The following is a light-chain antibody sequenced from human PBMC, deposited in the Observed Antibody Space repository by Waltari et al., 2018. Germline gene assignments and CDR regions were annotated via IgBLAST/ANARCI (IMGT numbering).Light chain of an antibody. CDR2: GAS. CDR3: QHYNDWPLT. Sequence: IVMTQSPATLSVSPGERATLSCRASHSVGSNLSWYQQTPGQPPRPLVYGASTRATGIPARFSGSGSGTEFTLTISGLQSEDFAVYYCQHYNDWPLTFGGGTKVEIK. J-gene: IGKJ4*01. V-gene: IGKV3-15*01. CDR1: HSVGSN.